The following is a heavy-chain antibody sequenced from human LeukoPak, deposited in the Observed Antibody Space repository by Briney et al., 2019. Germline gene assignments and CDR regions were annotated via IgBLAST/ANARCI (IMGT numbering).Heavy chain of an antibody. CDR3: ARVAGAGTIYYYYYMDV. Sequence: SETLSLTCTVSGGSISSSSYYWGWIRQPPGKGLEWIGYIYYSGSTNYNPSLKSRVTISVDTSKNQFSLKLSSVTAADTAVYYCARVAGAGTIYYYYYMDVWGKGTTVTISS. CDR2: IYYSGST. V-gene: IGHV4-61*05. J-gene: IGHJ6*03. D-gene: IGHD6-19*01. CDR1: GGSISSSSYY.